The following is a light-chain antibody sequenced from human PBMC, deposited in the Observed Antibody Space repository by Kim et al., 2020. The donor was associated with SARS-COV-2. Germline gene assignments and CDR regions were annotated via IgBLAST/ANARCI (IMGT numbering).Light chain of an antibody. CDR2: EAS. Sequence: SASLGDRVTITCQASHDISNYLNWYQQKSGNAPKLLIYEASNLETGVPPRFSGSGAGREFTFTISSLQPEDVATYYCQQSDNLLTFGGGTKVDIK. CDR3: QQSDNLLT. CDR1: HDISNY. J-gene: IGKJ4*01. V-gene: IGKV1-33*01.